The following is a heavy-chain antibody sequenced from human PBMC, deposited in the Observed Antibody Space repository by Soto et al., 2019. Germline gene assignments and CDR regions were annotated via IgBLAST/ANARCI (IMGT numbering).Heavy chain of an antibody. Sequence: GGSLRLSCAASGFTSSTYAIHWVRQAPGKGLEWVAIISFDGSNTYYADSVKGRFTISRDNSKNTLYLQMNSLRVEDTAVYYCARGGASSWLKDYWGQGTLVTVSS. D-gene: IGHD6-13*01. V-gene: IGHV3-30-3*01. CDR1: GFTSSTYA. CDR3: ARGGASSWLKDY. J-gene: IGHJ4*02. CDR2: ISFDGSNT.